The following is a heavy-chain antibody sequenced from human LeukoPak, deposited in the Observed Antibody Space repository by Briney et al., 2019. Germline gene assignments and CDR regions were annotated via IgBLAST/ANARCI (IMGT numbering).Heavy chain of an antibody. CDR2: IIPILGIA. J-gene: IGHJ4*02. CDR3: ARVFRDGYNQDY. Sequence: ASVKVSCKASGGTFSSYAISWVRQAPGQGLEWMGRIIPILGIANYAQKFQGRVTITADKSTSTAYMELSSLRSEDTAVYYCARVFRDGYNQDYWGQGTLVTVSS. CDR1: GGTFSSYA. D-gene: IGHD5-24*01. V-gene: IGHV1-69*04.